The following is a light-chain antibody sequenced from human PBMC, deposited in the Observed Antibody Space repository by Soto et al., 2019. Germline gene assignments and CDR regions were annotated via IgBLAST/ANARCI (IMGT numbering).Light chain of an antibody. Sequence: IVMTQSPATLSVSPVEIATLSCMASQSVSSNLAWYQQKPGQAPRLLIYAASRRAPGIPERFSGSGSGTDFTLTISRLEPEDFAVYYCQQYITSPKTFGQGTKV. J-gene: IGKJ1*01. CDR2: AAS. V-gene: IGKV3-20*01. CDR1: QSVSSN. CDR3: QQYITSPKT.